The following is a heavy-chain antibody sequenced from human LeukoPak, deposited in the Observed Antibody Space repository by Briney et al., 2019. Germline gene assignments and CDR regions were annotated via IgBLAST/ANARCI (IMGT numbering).Heavy chain of an antibody. CDR2: IYYSGST. CDR1: GGSISSYY. V-gene: IGHV4-59*08. CDR3: ARRAPYSYEWSTLDY. Sequence: SETLSLTCTVAGGSISSYYWSWIRQPPGKGLEWIGYIYYSGSTNYNPSLKSRVTISVDTSKNQFSLKLSSVTAADTAVYYCARRAPYSYEWSTLDYWGQGTLVTVSS. J-gene: IGHJ4*02. D-gene: IGHD5-18*01.